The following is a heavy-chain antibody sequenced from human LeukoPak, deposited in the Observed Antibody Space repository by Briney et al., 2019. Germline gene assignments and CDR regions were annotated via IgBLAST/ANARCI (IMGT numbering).Heavy chain of an antibody. J-gene: IGHJ4*02. CDR1: GYTFTGYY. CDR3: ARDYTDNHVCDY. Sequence: ASVKLCCSASGYTFTGYYMNWVREAPGQGLERLGWFNPNSGGINYSPKFKGRGTMTRAPSIRTAHKELSRRRSDETAGYYCARDYTDNHVCDYWGQGTLVTVSS. CDR2: FNPNSGGI. V-gene: IGHV1-2*02. D-gene: IGHD3-16*01.